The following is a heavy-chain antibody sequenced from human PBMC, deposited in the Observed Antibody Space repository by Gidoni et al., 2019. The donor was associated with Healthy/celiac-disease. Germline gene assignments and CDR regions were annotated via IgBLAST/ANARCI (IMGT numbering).Heavy chain of an antibody. CDR2: IYYSGST. V-gene: IGHV4-31*03. CDR3: ARRYCSSTSCYIDYGMDV. J-gene: IGHJ6*02. CDR1: GGSISSGGYY. Sequence: QVQLQESGPGLVKPSQTLSLTCTVSGGSISSGGYYWSWIRQHPGKGLEWIGYIYYSGSTYYHPSLKSRVTISVDTSKNQFSLKLSSVTAADTAVYYCARRYCSSTSCYIDYGMDVWGQGTTVTVSS. D-gene: IGHD2-2*02.